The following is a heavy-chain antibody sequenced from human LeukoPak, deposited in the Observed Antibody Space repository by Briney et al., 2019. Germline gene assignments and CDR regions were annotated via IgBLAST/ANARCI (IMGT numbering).Heavy chain of an antibody. D-gene: IGHD6-13*01. V-gene: IGHV4-30-2*01. Sequence: SQTLSLTCTVSGGSISSGGYYWSWIRQPPGKGLEWIGYIYHSGSTYYIPSLRSRVTISVDRSKNQFSLKLSSVTAADTAVYYCARALGSSSWYDDYWGQGTLVTVSS. J-gene: IGHJ4*02. CDR1: GGSISSGGYY. CDR2: IYHSGST. CDR3: ARALGSSSWYDDY.